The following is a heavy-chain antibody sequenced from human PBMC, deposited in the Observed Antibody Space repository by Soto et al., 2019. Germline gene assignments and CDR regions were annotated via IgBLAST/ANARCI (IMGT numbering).Heavy chain of an antibody. CDR1: GFTFSSYG. Sequence: GGSLRLSCAASGFTFSSYGMHWVRQAPGKGLEWVAVIWYDGSNKYYADSVKGRFTISRDNSKNTLYLQMNSLRAEDTAVYYCARGPHTVTTYYFQHWGQGTLVTVSS. V-gene: IGHV3-33*01. CDR3: ARGPHTVTTYYFQH. D-gene: IGHD4-17*01. J-gene: IGHJ1*01. CDR2: IWYDGSNK.